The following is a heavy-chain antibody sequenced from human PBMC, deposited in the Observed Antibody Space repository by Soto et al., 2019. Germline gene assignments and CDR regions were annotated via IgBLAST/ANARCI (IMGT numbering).Heavy chain of an antibody. V-gene: IGHV4-31*03. Sequence: SETLSLTCSVSGGSINSGGYYWTWIRQHPGKGLEWIGYIFYSRTTSYNPSLKSRVTISGDTSKNQFSLTLRSVTAADSAVYYCARESSGELAYYFDFWGQGTPVTVSS. CDR3: ARESSGELAYYFDF. CDR1: GGSINSGGYY. J-gene: IGHJ4*02. D-gene: IGHD3-16*01. CDR2: IFYSRTT.